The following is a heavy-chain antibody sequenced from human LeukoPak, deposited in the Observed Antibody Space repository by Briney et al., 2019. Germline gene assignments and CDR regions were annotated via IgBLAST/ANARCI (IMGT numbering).Heavy chain of an antibody. D-gene: IGHD1-26*01. CDR1: GFTFSSHW. J-gene: IGHJ4*02. Sequence: GGSLRLSCADSGFTFSSHWMHWVRQAPGKVLVWVSRIKYDASSTSYADSVKGRFTISRDNAKNTLYLQMNSLRAEDTAVYYCARGATYAYYQDYWGQGTLVTVSS. CDR2: IKYDASST. CDR3: ARGATYAYYQDY. V-gene: IGHV3-74*01.